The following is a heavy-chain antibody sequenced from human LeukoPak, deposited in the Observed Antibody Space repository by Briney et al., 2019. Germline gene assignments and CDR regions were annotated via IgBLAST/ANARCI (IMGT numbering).Heavy chain of an antibody. CDR1: GYTFTTYS. V-gene: IGHV1-3*01. D-gene: IGHD3-10*01. Sequence: ASVKVSCKTSGYTFTTYSIHWVRQAPGQGLEWMAWINVGNGNTKYSQNVQGRLTITTDTSASTAYMEPSSLRSEDTALYFCARDLIVYGSGSYFDYWGQGTLVTVSS. J-gene: IGHJ4*02. CDR3: ARDLIVYGSGSYFDY. CDR2: INVGNGNT.